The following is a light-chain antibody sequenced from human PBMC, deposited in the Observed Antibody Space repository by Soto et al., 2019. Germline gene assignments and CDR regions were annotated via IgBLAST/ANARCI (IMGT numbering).Light chain of an antibody. V-gene: IGLV2-23*01. J-gene: IGLJ1*01. CDR3: CSYAGSSTFV. CDR2: EGS. CDR1: SSDLGSYNL. Sequence: QSALTQPASVSGSPGQSITLSCTGTSSDLGSYNLVSWYQQHPGKAPKLMIYEGSKRPSGVSYRFSGSKSGNTASLTISGLRTEDEADYYCCSYAGSSTFVFGTGTKLTVL.